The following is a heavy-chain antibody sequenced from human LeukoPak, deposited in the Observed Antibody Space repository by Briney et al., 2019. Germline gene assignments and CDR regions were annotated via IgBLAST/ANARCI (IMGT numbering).Heavy chain of an antibody. Sequence: ASVKVSCKASGYTFTSYGISWVRQAPGQGLEWMGWISAYNGNTNYAQKLQGRVTMTTDTSTSTAYMGLRSLRSDDTAVYYCARDEGTYYYDSSGYFDYWGQGTLVTVSS. CDR1: GYTFTSYG. J-gene: IGHJ4*02. CDR2: ISAYNGNT. D-gene: IGHD3-22*01. V-gene: IGHV1-18*01. CDR3: ARDEGTYYYDSSGYFDY.